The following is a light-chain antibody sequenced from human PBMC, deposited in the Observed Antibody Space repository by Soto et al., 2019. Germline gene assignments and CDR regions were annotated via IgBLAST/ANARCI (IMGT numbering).Light chain of an antibody. CDR3: QHYNNWPPYT. V-gene: IGKV3D-15*01. CDR2: GAS. J-gene: IGKJ2*01. CDR1: QRISNN. Sequence: EIVITQSPDTLSVSPGERATLSCRASQRISNNLAWYQHTPGQAPRLLIYGASTRATGVPARFSGSGSETDFTLTISNLQSEDCAVYYCQHYNNWPPYTFGQGTKVDIK.